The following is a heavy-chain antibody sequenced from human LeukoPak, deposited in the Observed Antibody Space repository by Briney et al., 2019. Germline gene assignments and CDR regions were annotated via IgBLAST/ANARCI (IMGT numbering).Heavy chain of an antibody. V-gene: IGHV4-31*03. CDR3: ASRNYYDSSGYPRFDY. D-gene: IGHD3-22*01. CDR2: IYYSGST. J-gene: IGHJ4*02. CDR1: GGSISSGGY. Sequence: SSETLSLTCTVSGGSISSGGYWSWIRQHPGKGLEWIGYIYYSGSTYYNPSLKSRVTISVDTSKNQFSLKLSSVTAADTAVYYCASRNYYDSSGYPRFDYWGQGTLVTVSS.